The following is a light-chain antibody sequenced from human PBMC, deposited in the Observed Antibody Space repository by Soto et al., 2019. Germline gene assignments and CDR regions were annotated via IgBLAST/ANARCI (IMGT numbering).Light chain of an antibody. J-gene: IGLJ1*01. CDR1: SSDVGSYNL. CDR3: CSYADSSRIYV. CDR2: EGS. Sequence: QSALTQPASVSGSPGQSITISCTGTSSDVGSYNLVSWYQQHPGKAPKLMIYEGSKRPSGISNRFSGSKSGNTASLTISGLQAEDEAEYYCCSYADSSRIYVFGSGTNSPS. V-gene: IGLV2-23*01.